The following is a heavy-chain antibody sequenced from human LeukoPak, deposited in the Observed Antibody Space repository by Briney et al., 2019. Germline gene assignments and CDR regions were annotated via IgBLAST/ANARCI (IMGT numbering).Heavy chain of an antibody. V-gene: IGHV3-9*01. Sequence: GGSLRLSCAASGFTFDDYAMHWVRQAPGKGLEWVSGISWNSGSIGYADSVKGRFTISGDNAKNSLYLQMNSLRAEDTALYYCAKDIVVVPAATRHKYNYYYYYMDVWGKGTTVTVSS. D-gene: IGHD2-2*01. CDR1: GFTFDDYA. J-gene: IGHJ6*03. CDR3: AKDIVVVPAATRHKYNYYYYYMDV. CDR2: ISWNSGSI.